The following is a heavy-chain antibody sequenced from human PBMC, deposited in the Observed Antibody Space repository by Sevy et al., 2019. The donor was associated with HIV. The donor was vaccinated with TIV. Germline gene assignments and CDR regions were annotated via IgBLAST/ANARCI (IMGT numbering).Heavy chain of an antibody. D-gene: IGHD6-13*01. V-gene: IGHV4-34*01. CDR1: GGSFSGYY. CDR3: AGGGAAAGITYYYYYGMDV. J-gene: IGHJ6*02. Sequence: SETLSLTCAVYGGSFSGYYWSWIRQPPGKGLEWIGEINHSGSTNYNPSLKSRVTISVDTSKNQFSLKLSSVTAADTAVYYCAGGGAAAGITYYYYYGMDVWGQGTTVTVSS. CDR2: INHSGST.